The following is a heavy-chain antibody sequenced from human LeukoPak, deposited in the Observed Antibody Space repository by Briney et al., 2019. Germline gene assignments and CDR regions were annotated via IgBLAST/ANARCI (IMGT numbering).Heavy chain of an antibody. D-gene: IGHD1-26*01. V-gene: IGHV3-30*03. CDR1: GFTFSSFG. J-gene: IGHJ4*02. CDR2: LSYDGSNN. CDR3: ARRGIVVSGPNFDY. Sequence: HAGRSLRLSCAASGFTFSSFGMHWVRQAPGKGLEWVAVLSYDGSNNYYADSVKGRFTISRDNAKNSLYLQMNSLRAEDTAMYYCARRGIVVSGPNFDYWGQGTLVTVSS.